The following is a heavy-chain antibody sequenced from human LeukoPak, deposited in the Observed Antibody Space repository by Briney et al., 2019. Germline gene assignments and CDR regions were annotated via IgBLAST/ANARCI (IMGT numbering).Heavy chain of an antibody. V-gene: IGHV3-23*01. CDR3: ARDDYGETFDY. D-gene: IGHD4-17*01. CDR1: GFIFSRYA. J-gene: IGHJ4*02. CDR2: ISGSGGST. Sequence: PGGSLRLSCAASGFIFSRYAMSWVRQAPGKGLEWVSAISGSGGSTYYADSVKGRFTISRDNSKNTLYLQMNSLKAEDTAVYYCARDDYGETFDYWGQGTLVTVSS.